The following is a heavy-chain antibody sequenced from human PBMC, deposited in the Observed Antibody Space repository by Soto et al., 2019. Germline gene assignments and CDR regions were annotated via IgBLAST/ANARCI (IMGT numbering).Heavy chain of an antibody. CDR2: ISSSSSYT. D-gene: IGHD1-20*01. Sequence: GGSLRLSCAASGFTFSDYYMSWIRHAPGEGLEWVSYISSSSSYTNYADSVKGRFTISRYNAKNSLYLQMNSLRAEDTAVYYGPRVIRDQAPLEDNWHDVYYFDYWGQGTLVTVSS. CDR3: PRVIRDQAPLEDNWHDVYYFDY. V-gene: IGHV3-11*05. J-gene: IGHJ4*02. CDR1: GFTFSDYY.